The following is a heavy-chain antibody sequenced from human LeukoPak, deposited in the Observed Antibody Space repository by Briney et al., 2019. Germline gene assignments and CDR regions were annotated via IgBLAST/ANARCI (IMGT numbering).Heavy chain of an antibody. Sequence: GGSLRLSCAASGFTFSNCGMHWVRQAPGKGLEWVALISYEGSKKYYADFVKGRFTISRDNSKNTLYLQMNSLRAEDTAVYYCARDISPSYFGSFDYWGRGTLVTVSS. J-gene: IGHJ4*02. CDR2: ISYEGSKK. V-gene: IGHV3-30*03. CDR3: ARDISPSYFGSFDY. D-gene: IGHD3-10*01. CDR1: GFTFSNCG.